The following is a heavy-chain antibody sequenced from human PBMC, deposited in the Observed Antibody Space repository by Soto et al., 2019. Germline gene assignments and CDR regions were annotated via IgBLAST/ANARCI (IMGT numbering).Heavy chain of an antibody. CDR2: IYYSGST. V-gene: IGHV4-39*01. Sequence: PSETLSLTCTVSGGSISRSSYYWVLIRQPPGKGLEWIGSIYYSGSTYYNPSLKSRVTISVDTSKNQFSLKLSSVTAADTAVYYCARQVGYCISTSCYVIWGQGTTVTVS. D-gene: IGHD2-2*03. CDR1: GGSISRSSYY. J-gene: IGHJ6*02. CDR3: ARQVGYCISTSCYVI.